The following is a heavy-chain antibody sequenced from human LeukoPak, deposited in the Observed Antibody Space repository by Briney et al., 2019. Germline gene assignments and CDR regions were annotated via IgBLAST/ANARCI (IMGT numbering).Heavy chain of an antibody. CDR1: AYTFSGYY. CDR3: ARQIVSGSMGCDF. CDR2: INFNSGGK. V-gene: IGHV1-2*02. J-gene: IGHJ4*02. Sequence: ASVKVSCKASAYTFSGYYIHWVRQAPGQGLAWVGWINFNSGGKIFAEKFQDRVTMARDTSISTAYMELSRLRSDDTAVYYCARQIVSGSMGCDFWGQGTLVTVSS. D-gene: IGHD2-21*01.